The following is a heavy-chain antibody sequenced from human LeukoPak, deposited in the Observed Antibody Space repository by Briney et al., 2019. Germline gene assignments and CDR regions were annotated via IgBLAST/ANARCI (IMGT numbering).Heavy chain of an antibody. CDR1: GGTFSSYA. V-gene: IGHV1-69*13. J-gene: IGHJ5*02. Sequence: SVKVSCKASGGTFSSYAISLVRQAPGQGLEWMGGIIPIFGTANYAQKFQGRVTITADESTSTAYMELSSLISEDTAVYYCARTRGYSYGYAADWFDPWGQGTLVTVSS. D-gene: IGHD5-18*01. CDR2: IIPIFGTA. CDR3: ARTRGYSYGYAADWFDP.